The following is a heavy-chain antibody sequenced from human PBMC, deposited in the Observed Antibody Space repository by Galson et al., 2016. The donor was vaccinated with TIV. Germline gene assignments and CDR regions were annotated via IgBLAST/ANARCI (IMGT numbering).Heavy chain of an antibody. CDR2: IWYDGSNK. CDR3: ARSPSRGYYWSIDY. Sequence: SLRLSCAASGFTFSSYGMHWVRQAPGKGLEWVAVIWYDGSNKYYADSVKGRFTISRDNSKNTLDLQMNSLRAEDTAVYYWARSPSRGYYWSIDYWGQGTLVTVSS. V-gene: IGHV3-33*01. D-gene: IGHD3-22*01. J-gene: IGHJ4*02. CDR1: GFTFSSYG.